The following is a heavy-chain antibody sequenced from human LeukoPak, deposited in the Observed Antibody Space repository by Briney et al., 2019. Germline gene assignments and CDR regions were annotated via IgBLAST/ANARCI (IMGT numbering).Heavy chain of an antibody. CDR3: ARDLGGEQLVYDY. J-gene: IGHJ4*02. CDR1: GFIFSIYA. Sequence: PGGSLRLSCAASGFIFSIYAMHWVRQAPGKGLEWVAVISYDGSNKYYADSVKGRFTISRDNSKNTLYLQMNSLRAEDTAVYYCARDLGGEQLVYDYWGQGTLVTVSS. D-gene: IGHD6-6*01. CDR2: ISYDGSNK. V-gene: IGHV3-30-3*01.